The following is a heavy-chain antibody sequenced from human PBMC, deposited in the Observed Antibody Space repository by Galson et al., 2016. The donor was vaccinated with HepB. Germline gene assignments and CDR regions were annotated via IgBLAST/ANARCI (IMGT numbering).Heavy chain of an antibody. D-gene: IGHD6-19*01. CDR3: AREGVGIAVAATAFDY. J-gene: IGHJ4*02. CDR2: ISSSGTTI. V-gene: IGHV3-48*03. CDR1: GFTFSRYE. Sequence: SLRLSCAASGFTFSRYEMNWVRQAPGKGLEWVSYISSSGTTIYYADSVKGRFTISRDNAKNTPHLQMDTLRGEDTAVYYCAREGVGIAVAATAFDYWGQGTLVTVSS.